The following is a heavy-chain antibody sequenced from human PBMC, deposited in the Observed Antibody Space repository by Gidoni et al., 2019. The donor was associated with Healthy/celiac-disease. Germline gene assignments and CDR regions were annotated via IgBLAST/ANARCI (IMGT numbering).Heavy chain of an antibody. Sequence: EVQLVESGGGLVKPGGSLRLSCAASGFTFSSYSMNWVRQAPGKGLEWVSSISSSSSYIYYADSVKGRFTISRDNAKNSLYLQMNSLRAEDTAVYYCARDPASSWPYYFDYWGQGTLVTVSS. V-gene: IGHV3-21*01. CDR2: ISSSSSYI. CDR3: ARDPASSWPYYFDY. J-gene: IGHJ4*02. CDR1: GFTFSSYS. D-gene: IGHD6-13*01.